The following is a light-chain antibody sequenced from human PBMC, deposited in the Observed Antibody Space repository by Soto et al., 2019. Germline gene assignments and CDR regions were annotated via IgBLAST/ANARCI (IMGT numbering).Light chain of an antibody. CDR2: DDS. CDR1: NMRNKS. Sequence: SDELTQPTSVSGAPGQTARITCGGNNMRNKSVNWYQRKPGQSPVLVVHDDSDRPSGIPERFSGSNSGNTATMTISRVEAGDEADYFCHVWDSSSEPVFGTGTKVTVL. CDR3: HVWDSSSEPV. J-gene: IGLJ1*01. V-gene: IGLV3-21*02.